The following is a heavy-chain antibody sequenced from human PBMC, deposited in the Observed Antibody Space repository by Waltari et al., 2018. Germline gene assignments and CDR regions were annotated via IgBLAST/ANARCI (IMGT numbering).Heavy chain of an antibody. D-gene: IGHD1-20*01. CDR1: GGSISRYY. Sequence: QVQLQESGPGLVKPSETLSLPCTVSGGSISRYYWSWIRQPPGKGLEWIGYIYYSGSTNYNPSLKSRVTISVDTSKNQFSLKLSSVTAADTAVYYCARVFTENYYYYMDVWGKGTTVTVSS. J-gene: IGHJ6*03. CDR3: ARVFTENYYYYMDV. CDR2: IYYSGST. V-gene: IGHV4-59*01.